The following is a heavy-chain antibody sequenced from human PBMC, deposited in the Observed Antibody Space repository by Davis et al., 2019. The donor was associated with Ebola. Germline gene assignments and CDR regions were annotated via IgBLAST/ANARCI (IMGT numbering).Heavy chain of an antibody. V-gene: IGHV3-30*02. J-gene: IGHJ6*04. CDR1: GFTFSNYA. D-gene: IGHD3-3*01. Sequence: GGSLRLSCAASGFTFSNYAMHWVRQAPGKGLEWVAFIRFDGSTKYYADSVKGRFAISRDNAKNTLYLQMNSLRAEDTAVYYCARSGLSFGVVKYHYGMDVWGKGTTVTVSS. CDR3: ARSGLSFGVVKYHYGMDV. CDR2: IRFDGSTK.